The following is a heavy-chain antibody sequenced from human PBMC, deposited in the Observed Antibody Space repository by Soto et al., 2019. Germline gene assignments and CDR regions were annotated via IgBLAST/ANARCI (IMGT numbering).Heavy chain of an antibody. J-gene: IGHJ3*02. CDR3: ARDGRIAVAWGIRAFDI. CDR1: GYTFTSYY. Sequence: AAVKVSCKASGYTFTSYYMHWVRQAPGQGLECMGIINPSGGSTSYAQKFQGRVTMTRDTSTSTVYMELSSLRSEDTAVYYCARDGRIAVAWGIRAFDIWGQGTMVTVSS. CDR2: INPSGGST. V-gene: IGHV1-46*01. D-gene: IGHD6-19*01.